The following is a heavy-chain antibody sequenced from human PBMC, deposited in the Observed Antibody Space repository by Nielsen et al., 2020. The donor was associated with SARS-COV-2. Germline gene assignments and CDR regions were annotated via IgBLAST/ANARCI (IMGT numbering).Heavy chain of an antibody. CDR1: GYTFTTYN. V-gene: IGHV1-46*01. CDR2: INPSGGST. D-gene: IGHD1-26*01. CDR3: ARGEPQWKLLDWGAFDI. Sequence: ASVKVSCKASGYTFTTYNMFWVRQTPGQGLEWMGTINPSGGSTTYAQKFQGRVTMTRDTSTNTVYMELSSLKSEDTAVYYCARGEPQWKLLDWGAFDIWGQGTMVTVSS. J-gene: IGHJ3*02.